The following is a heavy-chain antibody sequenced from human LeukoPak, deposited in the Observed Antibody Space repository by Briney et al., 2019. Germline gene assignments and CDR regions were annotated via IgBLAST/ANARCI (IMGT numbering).Heavy chain of an antibody. V-gene: IGHV4-34*01. D-gene: IGHD3-16*02. CDR3: ARGLNDYVWGSYRRTHFDY. Sequence: PSETLSLTCAVYGGSLSGYYWSWIRQPPGKGLEWIGEINHSGSTNYNPSLKSRVTISVDTSKNQFSLKLSSVTAADTAVYYCARGLNDYVWGSYRRTHFDYWGQGTLVTVSS. CDR1: GGSLSGYY. CDR2: INHSGST. J-gene: IGHJ4*02.